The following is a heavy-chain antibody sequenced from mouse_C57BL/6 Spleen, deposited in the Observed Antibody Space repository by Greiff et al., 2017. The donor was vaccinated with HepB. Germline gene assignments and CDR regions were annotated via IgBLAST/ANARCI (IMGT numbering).Heavy chain of an antibody. Sequence: EVKLQQSGPELVKPGASVKISCKASGYTFTDYYMNWVKQSHGKSLEWIGDINPNNGGTSYNQKFKGKATLTVDKSSSTAYMELRSLTSEDSAVYYCAHSSGVDYWGQGTTLTVSS. CDR3: AHSSGVDY. J-gene: IGHJ2*01. V-gene: IGHV1-26*01. D-gene: IGHD3-2*02. CDR2: INPNNGGT. CDR1: GYTFTDYY.